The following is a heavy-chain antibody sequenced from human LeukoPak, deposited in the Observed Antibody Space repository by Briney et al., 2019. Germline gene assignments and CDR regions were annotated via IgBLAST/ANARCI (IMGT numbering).Heavy chain of an antibody. J-gene: IGHJ4*02. Sequence: PSETLSLTCAVYGGSFSGYYWSWIRQPPGKGLEWIGEINHSGSTNYNPSLKSRVTMSVDMSTRQISLKLSSVTAADTAVYYCAKDHGYSSSWYPGYWGQGTLVTVSS. CDR3: AKDHGYSSSWYPGY. CDR1: GGSFSGYY. D-gene: IGHD6-13*01. CDR2: INHSGST. V-gene: IGHV4-34*01.